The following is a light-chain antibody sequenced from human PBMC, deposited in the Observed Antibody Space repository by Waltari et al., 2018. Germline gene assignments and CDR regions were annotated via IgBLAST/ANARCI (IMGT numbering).Light chain of an antibody. Sequence: DIQMTQSPSTLSASVGDRVTITCRASQSISSWLAWYQQKPGKAPKLLSYKASTLESGVPSRFSGSGSGTEFTLTISSLQPDDFATYYCQQYNSYVLTFGGGTKVEIK. CDR1: QSISSW. J-gene: IGKJ4*01. CDR3: QQYNSYVLT. CDR2: KAS. V-gene: IGKV1-5*03.